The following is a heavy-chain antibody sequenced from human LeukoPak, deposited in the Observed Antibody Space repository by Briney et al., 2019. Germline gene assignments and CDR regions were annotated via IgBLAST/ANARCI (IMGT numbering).Heavy chain of an antibody. V-gene: IGHV4-39*01. CDR3: AISPIRRYYYGMDV. CDR2: IYYSGST. CDR1: GGSINSSSYY. Sequence: PSETLSLTCTVSGGSINSSSYYWGWIRQPPGKGLEWIGSIYYSGSTYYNPSLKSRVTISVDTSKNQFSLKLSSVTAADTAVYYCAISPIRRYYYGMDVWGQGTTVTVSS. J-gene: IGHJ6*02. D-gene: IGHD3-16*01.